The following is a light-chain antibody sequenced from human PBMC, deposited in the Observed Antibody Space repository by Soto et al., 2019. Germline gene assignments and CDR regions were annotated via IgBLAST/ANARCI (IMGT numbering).Light chain of an antibody. V-gene: IGKV3-11*01. J-gene: IGKJ1*01. CDR3: QQRSNWPRT. CDR2: GAS. Sequence: IVMTQSPTTLSLSPGERATLSCRASQSVSSNLVWYQQIPGQTPRLLIYGASTRATGIPVRFSGSGSGTDFTLTISSLEPEDFAVYYWQQRSNWPRTFGQGTKVDIK. CDR1: QSVSSN.